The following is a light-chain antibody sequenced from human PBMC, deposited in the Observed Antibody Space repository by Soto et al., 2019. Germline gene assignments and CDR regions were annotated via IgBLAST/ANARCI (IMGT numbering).Light chain of an antibody. CDR3: SSYTSTRTYV. Sequence: QSVLTQPASVSGSPGQSITISCTGTSSDVGGYNYVSWYQQHPGTAPKLILFDVTNRPSGVSNRFSGSKSGNTASLTISGLQAEDEADFYCSSYTSTRTYVFGTGTKLTVL. CDR2: DVT. V-gene: IGLV2-14*03. CDR1: SSDVGGYNY. J-gene: IGLJ1*01.